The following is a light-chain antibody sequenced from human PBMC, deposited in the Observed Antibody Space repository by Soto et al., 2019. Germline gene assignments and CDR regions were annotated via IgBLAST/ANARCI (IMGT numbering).Light chain of an antibody. CDR1: QSVSSS. V-gene: IGKV3-20*01. CDR3: QQYLSSSWT. J-gene: IGKJ1*01. CDR2: GAS. Sequence: EIVMTKSLSTLSVRPGEGATVSCRASQSVSSSLAWYQQKPGQAPRLLIYGASSRATGIPDRFSGSGSGTDFTLTISRLEPEDFAVYYCQQYLSSSWTFGQGTKVDIK.